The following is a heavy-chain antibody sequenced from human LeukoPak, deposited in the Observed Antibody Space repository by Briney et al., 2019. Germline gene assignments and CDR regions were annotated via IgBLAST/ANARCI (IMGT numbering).Heavy chain of an antibody. V-gene: IGHV3-66*01. J-gene: IGHJ3*02. CDR2: IYSGGTT. Sequence: PGGSLRLSCAASGFTVSRNFMSWVRQAPGKGLDWVSVIYSGGTTYYADSVKGRFTISRDNSKNTLYLQMNSLRAEDTAVYYCAKAARRDDTFDIWGQGTVVTVSS. CDR3: AKAARRDDTFDI. D-gene: IGHD6-6*01. CDR1: GFTVSRNF.